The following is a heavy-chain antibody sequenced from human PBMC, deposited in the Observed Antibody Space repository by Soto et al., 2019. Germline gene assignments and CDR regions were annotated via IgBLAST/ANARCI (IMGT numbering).Heavy chain of an antibody. Sequence: QVQLQESGPGLVKPSETLSVTCTVSGGSISSDSWSWIRQPPGKGLEWIGYIYNSGSTKYNPSLTRRVPTSVDTSKNQFSLNLNSVTPADTAVYFCARRNSSSWYRKPYYYYGLDVWGQGTTVTVSS. D-gene: IGHD6-13*01. J-gene: IGHJ6*02. V-gene: IGHV4-59*08. CDR2: IYNSGST. CDR1: GGSISSDS. CDR3: ARRNSSSWYRKPYYYYGLDV.